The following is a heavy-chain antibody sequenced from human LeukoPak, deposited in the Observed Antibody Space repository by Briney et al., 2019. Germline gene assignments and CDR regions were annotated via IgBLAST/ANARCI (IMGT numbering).Heavy chain of an antibody. Sequence: GGSLRLSCVGSGFSFMPYALMQLGQAPGQGLEWVSTIGGSGSSTYYADSLKGRFTISRDNSKNTLYLQMNSLRAEDTAIYYCAKAPSSERPNYADVWGKGTTVTVSS. J-gene: IGHJ6*03. CDR3: AKAPSSERPNYADV. V-gene: IGHV3-23*01. CDR1: GFSFMPYA. D-gene: IGHD1-1*01. CDR2: IGGSGSST.